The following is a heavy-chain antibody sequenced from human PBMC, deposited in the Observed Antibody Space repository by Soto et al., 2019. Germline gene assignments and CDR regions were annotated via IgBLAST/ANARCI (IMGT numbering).Heavy chain of an antibody. D-gene: IGHD1-20*01. CDR3: ARTRITSTAATFDP. CDR1: GGSLSTYY. Sequence: QVRLQESGPGLVKPSETLSLTCTVSGGSLSTYYWSWIRQPPGKGLEWIVYMSYSGSSHYNPSLKSRVTMSVDTSKNQVSLKLSSVTAADTAVYYCARTRITSTAATFDPWGQGTLVTVSS. J-gene: IGHJ5*02. CDR2: MSYSGSS. V-gene: IGHV4-59*01.